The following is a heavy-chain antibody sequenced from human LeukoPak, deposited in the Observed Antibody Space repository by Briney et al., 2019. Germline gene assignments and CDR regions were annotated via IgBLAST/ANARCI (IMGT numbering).Heavy chain of an antibody. J-gene: IGHJ4*02. CDR2: INGDGSTI. CDR3: ARDAALDCTNGVCYIRFFDY. Sequence: GGSLRLSCEASGFTFNGHWMHWVRQAPGKGLVWVSLINGDGSTISYADSVKGRFTISRDNAKNRLYLQMNSLGAEDTAVYYCARDAALDCTNGVCYIRFFDYWGQGTLVTVSS. D-gene: IGHD2-8*01. CDR1: GFTFNGHW. V-gene: IGHV3-74*01.